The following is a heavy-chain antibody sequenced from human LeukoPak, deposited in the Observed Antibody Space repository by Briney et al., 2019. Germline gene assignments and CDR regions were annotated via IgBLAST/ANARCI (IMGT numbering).Heavy chain of an antibody. CDR2: INPNSGGT. D-gene: IGHD2-21*01. CDR3: ARDMGGDCYDY. J-gene: IGHJ4*02. CDR1: GYTFTGYY. V-gene: IGHV1-2*02. Sequence: ASVKVSCKASGYTFTGYYMHWVRQAPGQGLEWMGWINPNSGGTDYAQRFQGRVTMTRDTSISTAYMELSRLRSDDTAVYYCARDMGGDCYDYWGQGTLVTVSS.